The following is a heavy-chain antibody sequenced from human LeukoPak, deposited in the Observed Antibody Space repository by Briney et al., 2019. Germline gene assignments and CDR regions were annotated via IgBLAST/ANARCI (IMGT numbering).Heavy chain of an antibody. CDR2: IGTRGDT. Sequence: GGSLLLSCAASGLTLSRYDMHWVRQATGEGLEWVSAIGTRGDTYYAGSVKGRFTMSRENAKNSLYLQMNSLSAGDTAVYYCVRAPPYSSASWGYYGMDVWGQGTTVTVSS. CDR1: GLTLSRYD. D-gene: IGHD6-19*01. V-gene: IGHV3-13*01. J-gene: IGHJ6*02. CDR3: VRAPPYSSASWGYYGMDV.